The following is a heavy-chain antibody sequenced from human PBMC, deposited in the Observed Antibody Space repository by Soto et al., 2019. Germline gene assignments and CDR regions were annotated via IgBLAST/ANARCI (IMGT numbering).Heavy chain of an antibody. V-gene: IGHV1-69*02. CDR2: IIPILGIA. CDR3: ARVLGSSGTEYYFDY. CDR1: GGTFSSYT. D-gene: IGHD3-10*01. J-gene: IGHJ4*02. Sequence: ASVKVSCEACGGTFSSYTISWVRQAPGQGLEWMGRIIPILGIANYAQKFQGRVTITADKSTSTAYMELSSLRSEDTAVYYCARVLGSSGTEYYFDYWGQGTLVTVSS.